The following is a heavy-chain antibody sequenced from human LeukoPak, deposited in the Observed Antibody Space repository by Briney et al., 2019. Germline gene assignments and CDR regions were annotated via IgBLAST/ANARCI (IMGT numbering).Heavy chain of an antibody. D-gene: IGHD2-15*01. CDR2: IFSSGSA. CDR1: GGSISGYY. V-gene: IGHV4-59*08. J-gene: IGHJ4*02. Sequence: PSETLSLTCTVSGGSISGYYWSWIRQPPGKGLEWIVYIFSSGSAAYNPSLRSRVTASIDTCKSQFSLKLSSVTAADTAVYYCARWYCSGGTCFHLDDWGQGTLVTVSS. CDR3: ARWYCSGGTCFHLDD.